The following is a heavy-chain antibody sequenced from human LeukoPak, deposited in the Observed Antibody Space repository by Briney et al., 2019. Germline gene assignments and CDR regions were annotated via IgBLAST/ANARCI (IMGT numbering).Heavy chain of an antibody. Sequence: ASVKVSCKASGYTLTSYGISWVRQAPGQGLGWMGWINAYNGNTNYAQKLQGRVTMTTDTSTSTAYMELRSLRSDDTAVYYCARVGYCTGGSCSLNYNWFDPWGQGTLVTVSS. CDR3: ARVGYCTGGSCSLNYNWFDP. D-gene: IGHD2-15*01. V-gene: IGHV1-18*01. CDR2: INAYNGNT. J-gene: IGHJ5*02. CDR1: GYTLTSYG.